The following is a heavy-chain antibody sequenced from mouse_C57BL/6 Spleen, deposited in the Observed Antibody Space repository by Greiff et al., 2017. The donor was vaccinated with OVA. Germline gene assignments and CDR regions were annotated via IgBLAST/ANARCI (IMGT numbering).Heavy chain of an antibody. CDR3: ARRDYDYDWFAY. D-gene: IGHD2-4*01. CDR2: IDPSDSET. J-gene: IGHJ3*01. Sequence: QVQLQQSGAELVRPGSSVKLSCKASGYTFTSYWMHWVKQRPIQGLEWIGNIDPSDSETHYNQKFKGKATLTVDTSSSTAYMQLSSLTSEDSAVYYCARRDYDYDWFAYWGQGTLVTVSA. V-gene: IGHV1-52*01. CDR1: GYTFTSYW.